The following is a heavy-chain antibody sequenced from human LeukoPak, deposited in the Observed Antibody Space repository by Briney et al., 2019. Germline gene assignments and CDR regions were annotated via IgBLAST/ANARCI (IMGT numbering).Heavy chain of an antibody. Sequence: PSETLSLTCTVSGGSISSSSYYWSWIRQPPGKGLEWIGYVYYSGSTNYNPSLKSRVTISVDTSKNQFSLKLSSVTAADTAVYYCAREKAVAGHFDYWGQGTLVTVSS. D-gene: IGHD6-19*01. V-gene: IGHV4-61*01. CDR1: GGSISSSSYY. J-gene: IGHJ4*02. CDR3: AREKAVAGHFDY. CDR2: VYYSGST.